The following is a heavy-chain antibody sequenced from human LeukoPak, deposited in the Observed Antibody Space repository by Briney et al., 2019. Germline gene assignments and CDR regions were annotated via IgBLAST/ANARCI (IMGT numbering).Heavy chain of an antibody. J-gene: IGHJ6*03. CDR1: GFTFSSYA. CDR3: ARSAQPLRYYYYMGV. Sequence: PGRSLRLSCAASGFTFSSYAMHWVRQAAGKGLEWVAVISYDGSNKYYADSVKGRFTISRDNSKNTLYLQMNSLRAEDTAVYYCARSAQPLRYYYYMGVWGKGTTVTVSS. V-gene: IGHV3-30*04. CDR2: ISYDGSNK.